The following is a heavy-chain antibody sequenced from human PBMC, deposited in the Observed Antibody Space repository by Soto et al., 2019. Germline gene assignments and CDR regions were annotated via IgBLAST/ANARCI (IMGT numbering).Heavy chain of an antibody. D-gene: IGHD5-12*01. CDR3: AKDTLVARLLYYFDY. V-gene: IGHV3-23*01. CDR1: GFTFSSYA. CDR2: ISGSGGST. Sequence: PGGSLRLSCAASGFTFSSYAMSWFRQAPGKGLEWVSAISGSGGSTYYADSVKGRFTISRDNSKNTLYLQMNSLRAEDTAVYYCAKDTLVARLLYYFDYSGQGTLVTVST. J-gene: IGHJ4*02.